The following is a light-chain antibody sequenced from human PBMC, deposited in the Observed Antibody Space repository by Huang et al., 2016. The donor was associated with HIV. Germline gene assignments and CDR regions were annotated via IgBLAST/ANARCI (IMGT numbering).Light chain of an antibody. CDR1: QSVGNN. Sequence: IVMTQSPATLSVSPGERVTLSCRASQSVGNNLAWYQQKVGQPPRLLIYGASTRATGIAARFSGSGSGTDFTLNISSLQSEDFAVYYCQQYNDWPPWYTFGQGTKLEIK. V-gene: IGKV3-15*01. CDR2: GAS. J-gene: IGKJ2*01. CDR3: QQYNDWPPWYT.